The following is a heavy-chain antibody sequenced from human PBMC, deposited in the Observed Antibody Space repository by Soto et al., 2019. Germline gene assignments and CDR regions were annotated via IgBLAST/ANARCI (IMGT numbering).Heavy chain of an antibody. J-gene: IGHJ3*02. D-gene: IGHD6-13*01. V-gene: IGHV5-10-1*01. Sequence: GESLTISCKGCGYSFSSYWIRWVRQMPGKGLQWLGRIDPSDSYTNYSPSFQGHVTISADRSISTAYLQWSSLQASDTAMHYCARGKQQLAYDAFNIIGKVPMGTVSS. CDR3: ARGKQQLAYDAFNI. CDR1: GYSFSSYW. CDR2: IDPSDSYT.